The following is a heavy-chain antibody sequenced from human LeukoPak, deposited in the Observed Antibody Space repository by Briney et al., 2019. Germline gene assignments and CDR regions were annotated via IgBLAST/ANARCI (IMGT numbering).Heavy chain of an antibody. D-gene: IGHD1-26*01. Sequence: GGSLRLSCAASGFTFSSYAMSWVRQAPGKGLEWVSAISGSGGSTYYADSVKGRFPISRDNSKNTLYLQMNSLRAEDTAVYYCANLPGGWELPGIDAFDIWGQGTMVTVSS. CDR2: ISGSGGST. J-gene: IGHJ3*02. CDR1: GFTFSSYA. CDR3: ANLPGGWELPGIDAFDI. V-gene: IGHV3-23*01.